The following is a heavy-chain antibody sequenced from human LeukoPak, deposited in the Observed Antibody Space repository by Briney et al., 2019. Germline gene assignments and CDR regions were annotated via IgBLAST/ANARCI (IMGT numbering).Heavy chain of an antibody. V-gene: IGHV3-21*01. J-gene: IGHJ3*01. D-gene: IGHD3-3*01. Sequence: GGSLRLSCAASGFTFSSYSMNWVRQAPGKGLEWVSSIISSSSYIYYADSVKGRFTISRDNAKNSLYLHMNSLRAEDTAVYYCASYYDFWSGPSEAWGQGTMVTVSS. CDR3: ASYYDFWSGPSEA. CDR2: IISSSSYI. CDR1: GFTFSSYS.